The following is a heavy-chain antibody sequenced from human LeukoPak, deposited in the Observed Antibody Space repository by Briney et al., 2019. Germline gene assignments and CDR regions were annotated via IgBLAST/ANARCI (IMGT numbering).Heavy chain of an antibody. CDR3: ARLSPATVTTRYHPPDSYDFDY. D-gene: IGHD4-17*01. J-gene: IGHJ4*02. CDR2: INTNTGNP. V-gene: IGHV7-4-1*02. CDR1: GYTFTSYA. Sequence: ASVKVSCKASGYTFTSYAMNWVRQAPGQGLEWMGWINTNTGNPTYAQDFTGRFVFSLDTSVSTAYLQISSLKAEDTAVYYCARLSPATVTTRYHPPDSYDFDYWGQGTLVTVSS.